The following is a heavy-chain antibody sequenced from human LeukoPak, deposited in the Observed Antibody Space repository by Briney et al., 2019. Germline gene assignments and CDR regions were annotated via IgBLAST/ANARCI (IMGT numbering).Heavy chain of an antibody. J-gene: IGHJ4*02. CDR1: GFTFSSYG. CDR2: ISYDGSNK. CDR3: AKDEVSSSWYGGHFDY. Sequence: GGSLRLSCAASGFTFSSYGMHWVRQAPGKGLEWVTVISYDGSNKYYADSVKGRFTISRDNSKNTLYLQMNSLRDEDTAVYYCAKDEVSSSWYGGHFDYWGQGTLVTVSS. V-gene: IGHV3-30*18. D-gene: IGHD6-13*01.